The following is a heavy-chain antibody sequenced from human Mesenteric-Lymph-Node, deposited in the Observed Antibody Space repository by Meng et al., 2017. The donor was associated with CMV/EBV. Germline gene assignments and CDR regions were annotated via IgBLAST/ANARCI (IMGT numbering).Heavy chain of an antibody. D-gene: IGHD3-16*01. CDR2: TYYRSESYN. CDR1: GDSISSNNAA. J-gene: IGHJ4*02. CDR3: AYFGDLPPLW. Sequence: QLTHAGPGLVKSSQNLSVTCTIPGDSISSNNAAWNGIRQSPSGGLEWLGRTYYRSESYNDYAVSVKSRISVNLDTSKNQLSLHLNFVTPEDTAVYYCAYFGDLPPLWWGQGTLVTVSS. V-gene: IGHV6-1*01.